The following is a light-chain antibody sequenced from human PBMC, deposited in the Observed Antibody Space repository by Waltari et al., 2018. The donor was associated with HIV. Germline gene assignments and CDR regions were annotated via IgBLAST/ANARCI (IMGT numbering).Light chain of an antibody. V-gene: IGLV1-47*01. J-gene: IGLJ3*02. CDR1: SPNIGSNY. Sequence: QSVLTQPPSASGTPGQRVTIPCSGSSPNIGSNYVYWYQQPPGTAPKLLIYTNNQRPSGVPDRFSGSKSGTSASLAISGLRSEDEADYYCAAWDDSLWVFGGGTKLTVL. CDR3: AAWDDSLWV. CDR2: TNN.